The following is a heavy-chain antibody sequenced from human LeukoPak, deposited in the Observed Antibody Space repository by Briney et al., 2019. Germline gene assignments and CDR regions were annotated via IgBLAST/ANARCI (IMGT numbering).Heavy chain of an antibody. D-gene: IGHD2-2*01. V-gene: IGHV1-2*02. J-gene: IGHJ4*02. CDR2: INPNSGGT. Sequence: GASVKVSCKASGYTFTGYYMHWVRQAPGQGLEWMGWINPNSGGTNYAQKFQGRVTMTRDTSISTAYMELSRLRSDDTAVYYCAREDYCSSTSCYGFDYWGQGTLVTVSS. CDR1: GYTFTGYY. CDR3: AREDYCSSTSCYGFDY.